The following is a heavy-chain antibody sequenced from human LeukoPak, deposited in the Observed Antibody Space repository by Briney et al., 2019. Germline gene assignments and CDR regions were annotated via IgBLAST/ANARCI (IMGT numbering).Heavy chain of an antibody. D-gene: IGHD2/OR15-2a*01. CDR1: GGSFSGYY. J-gene: IGHJ4*02. Sequence: PSETLSLTCAVYGGSFSGYYWNWIRQPPGKGLEWIGEINHSGSTNYNPSLKSRVTISVDTSKNQFSLKVTSVTAADTAVYYCARSGNMGLYCWGQGTLVTVSS. CDR3: ARSGNMGLYC. V-gene: IGHV4-34*01. CDR2: INHSGST.